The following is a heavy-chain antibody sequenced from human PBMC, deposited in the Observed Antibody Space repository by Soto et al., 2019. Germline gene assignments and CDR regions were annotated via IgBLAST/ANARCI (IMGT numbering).Heavy chain of an antibody. D-gene: IGHD3-22*01. CDR1: GYRFTAYW. CDR2: VYPGDSET. Sequence: GESLKISCKGSGYRFTAYWIGWVRQKPGEGPEWMGVVYPGDSETRYSPSFQGQVTISVDKSISTAYLQWSSLRASDTAMYYCARQIYDSDTGPNFQYYFDSWGQGTPGTVSS. CDR3: ARQIYDSDTGPNFQYYFDS. J-gene: IGHJ4*02. V-gene: IGHV5-51*01.